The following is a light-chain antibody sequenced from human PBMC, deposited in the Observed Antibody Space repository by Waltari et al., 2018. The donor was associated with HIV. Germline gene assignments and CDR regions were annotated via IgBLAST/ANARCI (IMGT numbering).Light chain of an antibody. V-gene: IGLV1-44*01. Sequence: QSVLTQPPSASGTPGQRVTISCSGSNSNNGINSVDWYQQLPGTAPQPLFHSSNPRPLAVRARVPGSKPRPSASPDISGLQSEDDAEYYCPAWDDIRNAHVVFGGGTKLTVL. CDR3: PAWDDIRNAHVV. J-gene: IGLJ2*01. CDR2: SSN. CDR1: NSNNGINS.